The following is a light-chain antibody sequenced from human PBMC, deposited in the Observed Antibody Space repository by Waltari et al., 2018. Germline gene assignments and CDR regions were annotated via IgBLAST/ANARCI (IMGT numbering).Light chain of an antibody. CDR2: WAP. CDR1: QSVLYSPNNKNY. V-gene: IGKV4-1*01. CDR3: QQYHSVPRT. J-gene: IGKJ1*01. Sequence: DIVLTQSPDSLAVSLGERATINCKSSQSVLYSPNNKNYLGWFQQKTGQPPNLLIYWAPMRESGVPDRFSGSGSGTDFTLTISSLQAEDVAVYYCQQYHSVPRTFGQGTKVEI.